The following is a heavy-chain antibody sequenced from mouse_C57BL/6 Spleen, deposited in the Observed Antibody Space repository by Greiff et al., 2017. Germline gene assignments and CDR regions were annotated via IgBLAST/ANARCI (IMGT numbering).Heavy chain of an antibody. J-gene: IGHJ4*01. CDR2: IYPRDGST. CDR1: GYTFTSYD. V-gene: IGHV1-85*01. Sequence: LVESGPELVKPGASVKLSCKASGYTFTSYDINWVKQRPGQGLEWIGWIYPRDGSTKYNEKFKGKATLTVDTSSSTAYMELHSLTSEDSAVYFCARSGNYPYYAMDYWGQGTSVTVSS. CDR3: ARSGNYPYYAMDY. D-gene: IGHD2-1*01.